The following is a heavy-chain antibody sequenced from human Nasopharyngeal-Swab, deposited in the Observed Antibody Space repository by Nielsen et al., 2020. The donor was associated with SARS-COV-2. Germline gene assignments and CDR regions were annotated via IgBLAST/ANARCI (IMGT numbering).Heavy chain of an antibody. D-gene: IGHD2-2*02. CDR2: IIPIFGTA. CDR1: GGTFSSYA. V-gene: IGHV1-69*06. CDR3: ATAARYCSSTSCYTFSY. Sequence: SVKVSCKASGGTFSSYAISWVRQAPGQGLEWMGGIIPIFGTAIYAQKFQGRVTMTEDTSTDTAYMELSSLRSEDTAVYYCATAARYCSSTSCYTFSYWGQGTLVTVSS. J-gene: IGHJ4*02.